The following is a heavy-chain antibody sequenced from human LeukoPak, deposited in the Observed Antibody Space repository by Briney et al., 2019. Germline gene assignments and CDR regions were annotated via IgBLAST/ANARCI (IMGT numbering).Heavy chain of an antibody. D-gene: IGHD2-2*01. J-gene: IGHJ4*02. Sequence: GGSLRLSCAASGLTFSSYWMCWVRQAPGKGLEWVANMNEDGSEKYYLNSVKGRFTISRDNAKNSLYLQMNSLRAEDTAVYYCARDPIVVVPAAIIWGQGTLVTVSS. CDR3: ARDPIVVVPAAII. CDR1: GLTFSSYW. CDR2: MNEDGSEK. V-gene: IGHV3-7*01.